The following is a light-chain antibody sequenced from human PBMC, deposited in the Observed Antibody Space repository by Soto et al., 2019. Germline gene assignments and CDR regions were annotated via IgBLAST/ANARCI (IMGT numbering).Light chain of an antibody. V-gene: IGLV2-8*01. J-gene: IGLJ2*01. CDR2: EVS. CDR3: SSYAGSNKFL. CDR1: SSDVGDYNY. Sequence: QSVLTQPPSASGSPGQSVTISCTGTSSDVGDYNYVSWYQQHPGKAPKLMIYEVSKRPSGVPDRFSGSKSGNTASLTVSGLQAEDEADYYCSSYAGSNKFLFGGGTKLTVL.